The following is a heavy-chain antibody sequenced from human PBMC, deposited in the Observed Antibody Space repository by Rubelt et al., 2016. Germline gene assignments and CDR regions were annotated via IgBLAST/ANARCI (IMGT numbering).Heavy chain of an antibody. CDR2: VQRSYLT. V-gene: IGHV3-73*01. CDR1: GFTFSSSA. Sequence: VQLVESGGGVVQPGESLRLSCAASGFTFSSSAMAWVRQASGNGLESLGLVQRSYLTAYACAVKGRFTSSRDDSKTTAYLQMNSLKIEDTAVYYCTRESPIDYWGQGTLVTVSS. CDR3: TRESPIDY. J-gene: IGHJ4*02.